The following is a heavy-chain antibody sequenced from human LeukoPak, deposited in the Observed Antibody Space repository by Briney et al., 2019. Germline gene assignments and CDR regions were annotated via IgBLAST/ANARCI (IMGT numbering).Heavy chain of an antibody. CDR3: VKGSTTSRPYYFDS. V-gene: IGHV3-23*01. CDR2: ITNTGDDT. CDR1: GFTFNNYA. D-gene: IGHD1-14*01. J-gene: IGHJ4*02. Sequence: GSLRLSCAASGFTFNNYAMSWVRQAPGKGLDWVSAITNTGDDTYHADSVKGWFTISRDNSRNTLYLQMNSLKGDDTAIYYCVKGSTTSRPYYFDSWGQGTLITVSS.